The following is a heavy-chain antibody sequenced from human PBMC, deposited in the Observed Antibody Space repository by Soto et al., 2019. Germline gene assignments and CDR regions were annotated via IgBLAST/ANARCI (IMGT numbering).Heavy chain of an antibody. CDR3: AREATFYYSGMDV. J-gene: IGHJ6*02. CDR1: GYTFTNYY. CDR2: INPSGGRT. D-gene: IGHD1-1*01. V-gene: IGHV1-46*01. Sequence: QVQLVQSGAEVKKPGASVKVSCKASGYTFTNYYMHWVRQAPGQGPEWMGVINPSGGRTTYAQKFQDRVTLTRDTSTSTVYMELSSLRSEDTAMYYCAREATFYYSGMDVWGRGTTVTVSS.